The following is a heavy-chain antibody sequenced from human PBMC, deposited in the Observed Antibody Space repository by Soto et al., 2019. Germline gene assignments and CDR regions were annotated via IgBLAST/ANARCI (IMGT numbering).Heavy chain of an antibody. D-gene: IGHD3-22*01. V-gene: IGHV4-31*03. Sequence: QVQLQESGPGLVKPSQTLSLTCTVSGGSISSGGYYWSWIRQHPGKGLEWIGYIYYSGSTYYNPSPKSRVTISVDTSKNQFCLKLSSVTAADTAVYYCARDRYDSSGYYGKAYWYFDLWGRGTLVTVSS. CDR3: ARDRYDSSGYYGKAYWYFDL. CDR2: IYYSGST. J-gene: IGHJ2*01. CDR1: GGSISSGGYY.